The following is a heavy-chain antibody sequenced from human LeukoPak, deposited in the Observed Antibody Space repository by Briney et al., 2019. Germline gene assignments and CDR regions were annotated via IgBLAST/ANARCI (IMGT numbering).Heavy chain of an antibody. D-gene: IGHD6-25*01. CDR1: GGSLSSSVYY. J-gene: IGHJ1*01. CDR3: ARHHRSGYYDVYS. CDR2: IYYSGST. V-gene: IGHV4-39*01. Sequence: SETLTLTCTVSGGSLSSSVYYWGWIRQPPGRGLEWIGTIYYSGSTSYNPSLKSRVTISVDTSKNQFSLKLSSVTAADTAVYYCARHHRSGYYDVYSWGQGTLVTVSS.